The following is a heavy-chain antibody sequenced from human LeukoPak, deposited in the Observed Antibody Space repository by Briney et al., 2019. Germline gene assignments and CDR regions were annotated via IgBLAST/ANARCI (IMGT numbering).Heavy chain of an antibody. CDR3: ARAQVYLRPNFDY. J-gene: IGHJ4*02. CDR2: ISAYNGNT. CDR1: GYTFTSYG. D-gene: IGHD2-8*01. V-gene: IGHV1-18*01. Sequence: ASVKVSCKASGYTFTSYGISWVRQAPGQGLEWMGWISAYNGNTNYAQKFQGRVTMTRDTSTSTVYMELSSLRSEDTAVYYCARAQVYLRPNFDYWGQGTLVTVSS.